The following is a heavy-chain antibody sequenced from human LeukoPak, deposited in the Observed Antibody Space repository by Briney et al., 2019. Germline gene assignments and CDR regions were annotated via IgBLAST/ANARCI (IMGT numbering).Heavy chain of an antibody. CDR3: AKGSKAVVFTRDHYMDV. V-gene: IGHV3-48*01. CDR2: ISSSSTTI. Sequence: GGSLRLSCAASGFTFSSYSMMWVRQAPGKGLEWVSYISSSSTTIHYADSVKGRFTISRDNAKNSVYLQMNSLRAEDTAVYYCAKGSKAVVFTRDHYMDVWGKGTTVTFSS. CDR1: GFTFSSYS. D-gene: IGHD3-22*01. J-gene: IGHJ6*03.